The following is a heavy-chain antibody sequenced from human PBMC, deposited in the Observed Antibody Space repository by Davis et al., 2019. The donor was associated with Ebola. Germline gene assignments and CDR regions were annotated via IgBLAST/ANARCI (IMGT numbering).Heavy chain of an antibody. V-gene: IGHV3-66*01. CDR2: IYSGGST. CDR3: ARDVLGYCSGGSCSTYNWFDP. CDR1: GFTVSSNY. J-gene: IGHJ5*02. Sequence: GESLKISCAASGFTVSSNYMSWVRQAPGKELEWVSVIYSGGSTYYADSVKGRFTISRDNAKNSLYLQMISLRDEDTAVYYCARDVLGYCSGGSCSTYNWFDPWGQGTLVTVSS. D-gene: IGHD2-15*01.